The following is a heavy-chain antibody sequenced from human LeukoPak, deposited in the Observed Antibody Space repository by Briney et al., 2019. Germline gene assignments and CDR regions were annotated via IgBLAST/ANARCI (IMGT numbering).Heavy chain of an antibody. CDR3: AKDKNVVVPAAILGDP. V-gene: IGHV3-23*01. D-gene: IGHD2-2*01. CDR2: ISGSGGST. CDR1: GCTFSSYA. J-gene: IGHJ5*02. Sequence: GGSLRLSCAASGCTFSSYAMSWVRQAPGKGLEWVSAISGSGGSTYYADSVKGRFTIARDNSKNTLYLQMNSLRAEDTAVYYCAKDKNVVVPAAILGDPWGQGTLVTVSS.